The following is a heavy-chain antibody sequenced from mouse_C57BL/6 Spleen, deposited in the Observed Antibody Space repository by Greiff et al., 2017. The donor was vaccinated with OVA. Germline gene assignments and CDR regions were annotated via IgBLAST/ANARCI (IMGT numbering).Heavy chain of an antibody. V-gene: IGHV2-9-1*01. D-gene: IGHD1-1*01. J-gene: IGHJ1*03. CDR3: AREDYCCSSARYFAD. CDR2: IWTGGGT. CDR1: GFSLTSYA. Sequence: VQLKEAGPGMVARGQSLSITCTVSGFSLTSYAISWVRQPPGKGLEWLGVIWTGGGTNYNSALKYRLSISKDKPKSHVFLMMNSLQTSDTARYYCAREDYCCSSARYFADWGTGTTVTVSA.